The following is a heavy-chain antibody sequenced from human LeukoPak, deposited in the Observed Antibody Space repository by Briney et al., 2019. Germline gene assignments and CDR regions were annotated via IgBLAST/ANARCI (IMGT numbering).Heavy chain of an antibody. D-gene: IGHD2-2*02. Sequence: SETLSLTRTVSGGSLSSYYWSWIRQPAGKGLEWIGRIYTSGSTNYNPSLKSRVTMSVDTSKNQFSLKLSSVTAADTAVYYCAREWEYCSSTSCYKGFDPWGQGTLVTVSS. CDR1: GGSLSSYY. CDR2: IYTSGST. CDR3: AREWEYCSSTSCYKGFDP. V-gene: IGHV4-4*07. J-gene: IGHJ5*02.